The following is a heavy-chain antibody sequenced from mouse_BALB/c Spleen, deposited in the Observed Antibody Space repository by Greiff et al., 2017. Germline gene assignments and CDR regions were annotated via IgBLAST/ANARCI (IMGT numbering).Heavy chain of an antibody. CDR2: IWGGGST. Sequence: VQLQQSGPGLVAPSQSLSITCTVSGFSLTDYGVSWIRQPPGKGLEWLGVIWGGGSTYYNSALKSRLSISKDNSKSQVFLKMNSLQTDDTAMYYCAKHDYYGSSKSYFDYWGQGTTLTVSS. V-gene: IGHV2-6-5*01. J-gene: IGHJ2*01. D-gene: IGHD1-1*01. CDR3: AKHDYYGSSKSYFDY. CDR1: GFSLTDYG.